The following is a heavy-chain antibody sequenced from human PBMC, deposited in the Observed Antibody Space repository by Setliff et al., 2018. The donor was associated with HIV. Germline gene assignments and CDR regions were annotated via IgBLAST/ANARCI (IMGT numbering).Heavy chain of an antibody. CDR1: GGIFSSYA. D-gene: IGHD3-9*01. CDR3: AKERGRLRNFDWLSTFDY. V-gene: IGHV1-69*13. Sequence: ASVKVSCKSSGGIFSSYAFSWVRQAPGQGLQWMGGIIPIVGTPNYAQKFQGRVTITADDSTSTAYMELTSLRSEDTAVYYCAKERGRLRNFDWLSTFDYWGQGKLVTVSS. J-gene: IGHJ4*02. CDR2: IIPIVGTP.